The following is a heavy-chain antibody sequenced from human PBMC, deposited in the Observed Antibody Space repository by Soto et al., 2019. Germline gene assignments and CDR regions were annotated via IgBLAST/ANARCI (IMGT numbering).Heavy chain of an antibody. CDR2: TYYRSRWYN. D-gene: IGHD1-7*01. J-gene: IGHJ6*03. V-gene: IGHV6-1*01. Sequence: PSQTLSLTCAISGDSVSSNSAAWNWIRLSQSRGLEWLARTYYRSRWYNDYAVSVRSRITVNPDTSKNQFSLQLTSVTPEDTAVYYCAGTTSHQWYYMDVWGKGTTVTVS. CDR1: GDSVSSNSAA. CDR3: AGTTSHQWYYMDV.